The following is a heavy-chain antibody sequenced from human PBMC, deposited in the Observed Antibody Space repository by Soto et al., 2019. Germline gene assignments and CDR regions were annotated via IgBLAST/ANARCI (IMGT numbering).Heavy chain of an antibody. D-gene: IGHD2-15*01. CDR3: VKDDRILGRRYFDL. CDR1: GFTFSSYA. V-gene: IGHV3-23*01. Sequence: EQLLESGGGVIQPGGSLRLACAASGFTFSSYAMTWVRQAPGKGLEWVSSISFSDGGTYYADSVKGRLTISRDNSKNTLFLQMNSLRVEDTAVYYCVKDDRILGRRYFDLWGRGTLVTVSS. J-gene: IGHJ2*01. CDR2: ISFSDGGT.